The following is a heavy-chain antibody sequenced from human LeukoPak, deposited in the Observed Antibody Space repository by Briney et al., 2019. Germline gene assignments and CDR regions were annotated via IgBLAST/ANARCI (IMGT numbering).Heavy chain of an antibody. J-gene: IGHJ3*02. V-gene: IGHV3-23*01. D-gene: IGHD3-22*01. CDR2: ISGSGGST. CDR1: GFTFSSYA. CDR3: ATTYYYDSSGSVNRNAFDI. Sequence: PGGSLRLSCAASGFTFSSYAMSWVRQAPGKGLEWVSAISGSGGSTYYADSVKGRFTISRDNSKNTLYLQMNSLRAEDTAVYYCATTYYYDSSGSVNRNAFDIWGQGTMVTVSS.